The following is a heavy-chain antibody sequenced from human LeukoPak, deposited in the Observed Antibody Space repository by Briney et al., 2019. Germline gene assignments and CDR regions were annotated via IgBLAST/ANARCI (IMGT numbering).Heavy chain of an antibody. CDR1: GGSISSGDYY. CDR2: IYYSGST. D-gene: IGHD3-10*01. J-gene: IGHJ5*02. CDR3: ARVGSGSYYDNWFDP. Sequence: PSQTLSLTCTVSGGSISSGDYYWSWIRQPPGKGLEWIGYIYYSGSTYYNPSLKSRVTISVDTSKNQFSLKLSSVTAADTAVYYCARVGSGSYYDNWFDPWGQGTLVTVSS. V-gene: IGHV4-30-4*01.